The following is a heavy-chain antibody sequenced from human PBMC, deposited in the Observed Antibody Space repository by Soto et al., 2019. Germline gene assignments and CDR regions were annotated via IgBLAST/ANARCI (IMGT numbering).Heavy chain of an antibody. CDR1: GGTFSSYA. V-gene: IGHV1-69*01. D-gene: IGHD6-19*01. J-gene: IGHJ6*02. Sequence: QVQLVQSGAEVKKPGSSVKVSCKASGGTFSSYAISWVRQAPGQGLEWMGGISPIFGTANYAQKFQGRVTITADESTSTAYMELSSLRSEDTAVYYCARDETVVGSSPLVYYYYGMDVWGQGTTVTVSS. CDR3: ARDETVVGSSPLVYYYYGMDV. CDR2: ISPIFGTA.